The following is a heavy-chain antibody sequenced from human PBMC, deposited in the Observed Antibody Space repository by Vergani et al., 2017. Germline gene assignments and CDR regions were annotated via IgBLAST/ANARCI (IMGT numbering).Heavy chain of an antibody. J-gene: IGHJ4*02. V-gene: IGHV3-30-3*01. Sequence: QVQLVESGGGVVQPGRSLRLSCAASGFTFSSYAMHWVRQAPGKGLEWVAVISYDGSNKYYADSVKGRFTISRDNSKNTLYLQMNSLRAEDTAVYYCARVGYDILTGYTFDYWGQGTLVTVSS. D-gene: IGHD3-9*01. CDR2: ISYDGSNK. CDR1: GFTFSSYA. CDR3: ARVGYDILTGYTFDY.